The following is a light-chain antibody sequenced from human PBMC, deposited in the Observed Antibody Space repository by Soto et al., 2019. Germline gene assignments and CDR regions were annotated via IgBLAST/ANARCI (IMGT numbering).Light chain of an antibody. CDR2: RNN. V-gene: IGLV1-47*01. Sequence: QSVLTQPPSASGAPGQGVTISCSGSSSNIGSNYVYWYQQFPGTAPKLLIYRNNQRPSGVPDRFSGSKSGTSASLAISGLRSEDEAEYHCAAWDDSPSVHVAFGGGTKVTVL. J-gene: IGLJ2*01. CDR3: AAWDDSPSVHVA. CDR1: SSNIGSNY.